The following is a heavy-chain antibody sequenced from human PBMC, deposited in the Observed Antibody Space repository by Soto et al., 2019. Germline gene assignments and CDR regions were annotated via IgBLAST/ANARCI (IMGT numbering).Heavy chain of an antibody. J-gene: IGHJ5*02. CDR1: GDSITTTFYY. CDR3: ARYPLQNVVGVIDAILNWFDT. Sequence: PSETLSLTCSVPGDSITTTFYYWGWIRQAPGKELEWIGSISYTGNTYYNPSLKTRITMSVDTSKNYFFLKLNTVTASDTYVYYCARYPLQNVVGVIDAILNWFDTWGQGNLVTV. V-gene: IGHV4-39*02. D-gene: IGHD2-15*01. CDR2: ISYTGNT.